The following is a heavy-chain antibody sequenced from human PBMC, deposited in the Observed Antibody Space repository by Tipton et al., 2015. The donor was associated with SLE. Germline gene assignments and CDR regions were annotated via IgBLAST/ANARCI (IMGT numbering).Heavy chain of an antibody. V-gene: IGHV4-34*01. J-gene: IGHJ4*02. CDR2: INHIGGT. D-gene: IGHD6-13*01. CDR1: GGSFSGHY. Sequence: TLSLTCAVYGGSFSGHYWSWIRQPPGKGLEWIGDINHIGGTNYNPSPQSRVTVSVDTSKNQFSLKLSSVTAADTAVYYCARSAGYGSSWAHFDYWGQGTLVTVSS. CDR3: ARSAGYGSSWAHFDY.